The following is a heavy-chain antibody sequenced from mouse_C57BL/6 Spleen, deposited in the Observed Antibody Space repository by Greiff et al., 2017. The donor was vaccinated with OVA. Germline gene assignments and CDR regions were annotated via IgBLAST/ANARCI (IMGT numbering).Heavy chain of an antibody. V-gene: IGHV5-16*01. Sequence: EVQLVESEGGLVQPGSSMKLSCTASGFTFSDYYMAWVRQVPEKGLEWVANINYDGSSTYYLDSLKSRFIISRDNAKNILYLQMSSLKSEDTATYYCARDAYLWYFDVWGTGTTVTVSS. J-gene: IGHJ1*03. CDR2: INYDGSST. D-gene: IGHD6-5*01. CDR3: ARDAYLWYFDV. CDR1: GFTFSDYY.